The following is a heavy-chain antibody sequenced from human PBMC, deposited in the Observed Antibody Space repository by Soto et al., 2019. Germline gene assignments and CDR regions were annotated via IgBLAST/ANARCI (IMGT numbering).Heavy chain of an antibody. Sequence: PGESLKISCKGSGYSFTSYWIGWVRQMPGKGLEWMGIIYPGDSDTRYSPSFQGQVTISADKSISTAYLQWSSLKASDTAMYYCARHQVLTGYYPGGADYWGQGTLVTVSS. J-gene: IGHJ4*02. CDR3: ARHQVLTGYYPGGADY. V-gene: IGHV5-51*01. CDR2: IYPGDSDT. CDR1: GYSFTSYW. D-gene: IGHD3-9*01.